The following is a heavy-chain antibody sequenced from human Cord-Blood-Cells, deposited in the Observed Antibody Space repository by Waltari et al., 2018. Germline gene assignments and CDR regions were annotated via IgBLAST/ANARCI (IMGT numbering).Heavy chain of an antibody. CDR3: AKARAGYSYGYYFDY. CDR1: GGSISSSNW. Sequence: QVQLQESGPVLVKPSGTLSLTCAVSGGSISSSNWWSWVRQPPGKGLEWIGEIYHSGSTNYNPSLKSRVTISVDKSKNQFSLKLSSVTAADTAVYYCAKARAGYSYGYYFDYWGQGTLVTVSS. D-gene: IGHD5-18*01. CDR2: IYHSGST. V-gene: IGHV4-4*02. J-gene: IGHJ4*02.